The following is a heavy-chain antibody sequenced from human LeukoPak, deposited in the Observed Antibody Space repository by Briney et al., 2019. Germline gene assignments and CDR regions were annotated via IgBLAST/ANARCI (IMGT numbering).Heavy chain of an antibody. Sequence: GGSLRLSCAASGFTFSSYAMSWVRQAPGKGLEWVSTFSGSGGNTYYADSVKGRFTISRDNSKNTLYLQMNSLRAEDTAVYYCARRAGAYSHPYDYWGQGTLVTVSS. D-gene: IGHD4/OR15-4a*01. CDR3: ARRAGAYSHPYDY. J-gene: IGHJ4*02. CDR2: FSGSGGNT. V-gene: IGHV3-23*01. CDR1: GFTFSSYA.